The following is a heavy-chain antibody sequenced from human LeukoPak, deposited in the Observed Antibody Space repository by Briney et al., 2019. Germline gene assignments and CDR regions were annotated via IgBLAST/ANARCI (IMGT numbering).Heavy chain of an antibody. CDR1: GGSFSGYY. V-gene: IGHV4-34*01. CDR3: AREGRWLQFYYFDY. J-gene: IGHJ4*02. CDR2: TNHSGST. D-gene: IGHD5-24*01. Sequence: SETLSLTCAVYGGSFSGYYWSWIRQPPGKGLEWIGETNHSGSTNYNPSLKSRVTISVDTSKNQFSLKLSSVTAADTAVYYCAREGRWLQFYYFDYWGQGTLVTVSS.